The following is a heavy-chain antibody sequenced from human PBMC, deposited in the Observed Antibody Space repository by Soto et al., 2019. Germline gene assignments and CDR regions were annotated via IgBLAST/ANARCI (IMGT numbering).Heavy chain of an antibody. CDR1: GGSISSSSYY. V-gene: IGHV4-39*01. CDR3: VSGFCSSTSCYGRSSYYYMDV. J-gene: IGHJ6*03. CDR2: IYYSGST. D-gene: IGHD2-2*03. Sequence: SETLSLTCTVSGGSISSSSYYWGWIRQPPGKGLEWIGSIYYSGSTYYNPSLKSRVTISVDTSKNQFSLKLSSVTAADTAVYYCVSGFCSSTSCYGRSSYYYMDVWGKGTTVTVSS.